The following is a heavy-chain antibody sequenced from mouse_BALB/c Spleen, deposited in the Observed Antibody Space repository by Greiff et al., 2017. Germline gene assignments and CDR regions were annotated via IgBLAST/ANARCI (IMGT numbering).Heavy chain of an antibody. J-gene: IGHJ1*01. Sequence: QVQLKQSGAELVRPGTSVKVSCKASGYAFTNYLIEWVKQRPGQGLEWIGVINPGSGGTNYNEKFKGKATLTADKSSSTAYMQLSSLTSDDSAVYFCAREDYGNYQYWYFDVWGAGTTVTVSS. CDR2: INPGSGGT. D-gene: IGHD2-1*01. V-gene: IGHV1-54*01. CDR1: GYAFTNYL. CDR3: AREDYGNYQYWYFDV.